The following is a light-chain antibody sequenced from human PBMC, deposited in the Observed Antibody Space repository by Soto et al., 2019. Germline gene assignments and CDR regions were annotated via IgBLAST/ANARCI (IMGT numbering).Light chain of an antibody. CDR3: QQYYTTPSIT. Sequence: DIVMTQSPDSLAVSLGERATINCKSSQIVLYSSNNKNYLAWYQQQPGQPPTLLIYWASTRESGVPDRFSGSGSGTDFTLTIRSLQAEDVAVYYCQQYYTTPSITFGQGTQLEIK. V-gene: IGKV4-1*01. CDR2: WAS. J-gene: IGKJ5*01. CDR1: QIVLYSSNNKNY.